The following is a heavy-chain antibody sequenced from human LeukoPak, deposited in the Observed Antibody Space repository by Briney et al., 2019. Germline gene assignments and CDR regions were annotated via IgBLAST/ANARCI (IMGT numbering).Heavy chain of an antibody. D-gene: IGHD3-3*01. CDR2: IIPLFGTP. V-gene: IGHV1-69*05. CDR3: ARGHPAAGGYYSYFDY. Sequence: SVNVSCKASGYTFSNFGITWVRQAPGQGLEWMGGIIPLFGTPNYAQKFQGRVTITTDKSTGTTYMELSSLRSEDTAVYYCARGHPAAGGYYSYFDYWGQGTLVTVSS. CDR1: GYTFSNFG. J-gene: IGHJ4*02.